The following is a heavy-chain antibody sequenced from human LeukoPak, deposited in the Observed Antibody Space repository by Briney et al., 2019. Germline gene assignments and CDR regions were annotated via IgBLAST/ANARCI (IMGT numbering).Heavy chain of an antibody. D-gene: IGHD3-3*01. CDR2: IYYSGST. J-gene: IGHJ4*02. Sequence: PSETLSLTCTVSGGSISSYYWNWIRQTPGKGLEWIGYIYYSGSTKNNPSLESRVTISLDTSKNQFSLRLNSVTAADTAVYYCARGDDSKSTYFDYWGQGTLVTVSS. CDR3: ARGDDSKSTYFDY. V-gene: IGHV4-59*01. CDR1: GGSISSYY.